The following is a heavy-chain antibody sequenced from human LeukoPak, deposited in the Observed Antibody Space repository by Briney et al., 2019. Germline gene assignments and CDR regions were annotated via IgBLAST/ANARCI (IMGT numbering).Heavy chain of an antibody. V-gene: IGHV3-23*01. D-gene: IGHD5-24*01. CDR2: ISGSGGST. CDR1: GFTVSSNY. J-gene: IGHJ4*02. Sequence: GGSLSLSCAASGFTVSSNYMSWVRQAPGKGLEWVSAISGSGGSTYYADSVKGRFTISRDNSKNTLYLQMNSLRAEDTAVYYCAKQEILFDYWGQGTLVTVSS. CDR3: AKQEILFDY.